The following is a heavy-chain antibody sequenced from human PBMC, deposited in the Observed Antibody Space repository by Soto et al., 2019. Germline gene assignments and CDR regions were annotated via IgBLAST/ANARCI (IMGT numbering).Heavy chain of an antibody. D-gene: IGHD6-13*01. CDR1: GDSVSSNSAA. J-gene: IGHJ3*02. V-gene: IGHV6-1*01. Sequence: SQTLSLTCAISGDSVSSNSAAWNWIRQSPSRGLEWLGRTYYRSKWYNDYAVSVKSRITINPDTSKNQFSLQLNSVTPEDTAVYYCARDGGVAAAGNNAFDIWGQGTMVTVSS. CDR2: TYYRSKWYN. CDR3: ARDGGVAAAGNNAFDI.